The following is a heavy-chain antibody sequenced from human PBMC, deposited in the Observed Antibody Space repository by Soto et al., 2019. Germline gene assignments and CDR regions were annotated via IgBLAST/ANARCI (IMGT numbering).Heavy chain of an antibody. CDR2: INHSGST. J-gene: IGHJ4*02. CDR3: ARGGDITAAGTYGY. D-gene: IGHD6-13*01. CDR1: GGSFSGYY. V-gene: IGHV4-34*01. Sequence: SETLSLTCAVYGGSFSGYYWSWIRQPPGKGLEWIGEINHSGSTNYNPSLKSRVTISVDTSKNQFSLKLSSVTAADTAVYYCARGGDITAAGTYGYWGQGTLVTVSS.